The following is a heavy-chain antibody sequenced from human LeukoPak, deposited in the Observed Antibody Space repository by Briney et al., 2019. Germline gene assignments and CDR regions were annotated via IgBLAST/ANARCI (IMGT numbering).Heavy chain of an antibody. J-gene: IGHJ6*04. CDR1: GGSVSSGSYD. Sequence: PSETLSLTCTVSGGSVSSGSYDWSWIRQPPGKGLEWIGYIYYSGSTNYNPSLKSRVTISVDTSKNQFSLKLSSVTAADTAVYYCARDSVYYYGSGSALAYSYYGMDVWGKGTTVTVSS. CDR2: IYYSGST. V-gene: IGHV4-61*01. CDR3: ARDSVYYYGSGSALAYSYYGMDV. D-gene: IGHD3-10*01.